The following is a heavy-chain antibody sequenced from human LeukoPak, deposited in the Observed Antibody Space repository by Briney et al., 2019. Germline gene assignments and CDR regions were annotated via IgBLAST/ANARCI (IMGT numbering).Heavy chain of an antibody. J-gene: IGHJ4*02. CDR2: INAGNGNT. CDR3: ARDGRPWSTSGYFDY. V-gene: IGHV1-3*01. CDR1: GYTFTSYA. Sequence: ASVKVSCKASGYTFTSYAMHWVRQAPGQRLEWMGWINAGNGNTKYSQKFQGSVTITRDTSTSTVYMELSSLRSEDTAVYYCARDGRPWSTSGYFDYWGQGTLVTVSS. D-gene: IGHD2/OR15-2a*01.